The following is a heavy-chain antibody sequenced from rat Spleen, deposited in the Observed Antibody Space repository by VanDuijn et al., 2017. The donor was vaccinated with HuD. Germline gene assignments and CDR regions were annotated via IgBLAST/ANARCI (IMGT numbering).Heavy chain of an antibody. Sequence: EVQLVESGGGLVQPGRSLKLSCVASGFTFSDYGMNWIRQAPGKGLEWVASITNIGGSTYYPDSVKGRFTISRDNAKSTLYLQMNSLRSEDTATYFCTRENWKPDYWGQGVMVTVSS. CDR1: GFTFSDYG. D-gene: IGHD4-2*01. CDR3: TRENWKPDY. CDR2: ITNIGGST. J-gene: IGHJ2*01. V-gene: IGHV5-31*01.